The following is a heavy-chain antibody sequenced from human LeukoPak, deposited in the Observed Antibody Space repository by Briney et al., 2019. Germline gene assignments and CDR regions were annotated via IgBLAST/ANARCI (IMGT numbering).Heavy chain of an antibody. CDR2: IKQDGSEK. V-gene: IGHV3-7*01. CDR3: AREGSEKWELPLYYYYYMDV. CDR1: EFTFSSYW. D-gene: IGHD1-26*01. Sequence: GGSLRLSCAASEFTFSSYWMSWVRQAPGKGLEWVANIKQDGSEKYYVDSVKGRFTISRDNAKNSLYLQMNSLRAEDTAVYYCAREGSEKWELPLYYYYYMDVWGKGTTVTISS. J-gene: IGHJ6*03.